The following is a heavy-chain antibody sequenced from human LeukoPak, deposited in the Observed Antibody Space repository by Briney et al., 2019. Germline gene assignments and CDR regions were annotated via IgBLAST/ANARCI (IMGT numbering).Heavy chain of an antibody. J-gene: IGHJ4*02. CDR1: GGSISIGHYY. CDR3: ARTSEEEGYGDLDH. Sequence: SETLSLTCTVSGGSISIGHYYWSWIRQHPERGLEWIGFIHYSGSTYYKPSLRSRVTISIDTSKNQFSLNLISVTAADTAVYFCARTSEEEGYGDLDHWGQGTLVTVSS. CDR2: IHYSGST. D-gene: IGHD4-17*01. V-gene: IGHV4-31*03.